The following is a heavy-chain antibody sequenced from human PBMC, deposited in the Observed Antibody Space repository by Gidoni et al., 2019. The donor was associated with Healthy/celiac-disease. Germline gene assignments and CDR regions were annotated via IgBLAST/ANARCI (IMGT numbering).Heavy chain of an antibody. CDR2: IRSSGSTI. V-gene: IGHV3-11*01. CDR1: GFTFSDYY. Sequence: QVQLVESGGGLVKPGGSLRLSCAASGFTFSDYYMRWIRQAPGKGLEWVSYIRSSGSTIYYADSVKGRFTIARDNATNSLYLQMNSLRAEDTAVYYCARVHCSSTSCHDDAFDIWGQGTMVTVSS. J-gene: IGHJ3*02. CDR3: ARVHCSSTSCHDDAFDI. D-gene: IGHD2-2*01.